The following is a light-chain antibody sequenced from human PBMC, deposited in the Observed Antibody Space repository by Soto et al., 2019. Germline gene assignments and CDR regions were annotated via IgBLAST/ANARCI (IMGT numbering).Light chain of an antibody. CDR1: QSISSW. V-gene: IGKV1-5*03. CDR2: KAS. J-gene: IGKJ1*01. CDR3: QQYNSYSWT. Sequence: DIQMTQSPSTLSASVGDRVTITYRASQSISSWLAWYQQKPGKAPKLLIYKASSLESGVPSMFSGSGSGTEFTLTISSLQPDDFATYYCQQYNSYSWTCGQGTKVEIK.